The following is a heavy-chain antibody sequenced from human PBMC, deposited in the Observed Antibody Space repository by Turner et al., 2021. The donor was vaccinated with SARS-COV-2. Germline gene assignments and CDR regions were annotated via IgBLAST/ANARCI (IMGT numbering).Heavy chain of an antibody. V-gene: IGHV4-39*01. D-gene: IGHD3-16*02. CDR1: GGSISSSSYY. CDR3: ARQLVGGSYPQPLDH. Sequence: QLQLQESGPGLVKPSEPLSLTCTVSGGSISSSSYYWGWIRQPPGKGLEWIGSIYYSGSTYYNPSLKSRVTISVDTSKNQFSLKLSSVTASDTAVYFCARQLVGGSYPQPLDHWGQGTLVTVSS. CDR2: IYYSGST. J-gene: IGHJ4*02.